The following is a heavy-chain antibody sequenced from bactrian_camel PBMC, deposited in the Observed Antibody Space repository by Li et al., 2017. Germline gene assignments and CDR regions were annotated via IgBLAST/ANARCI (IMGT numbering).Heavy chain of an antibody. V-gene: IGHV3-3*01. Sequence: HVQLVESGGGSVEAGGSLKLSCVAVQDTTKRNAMAWFRQSPGKEREGLAAMYGGGATYTERTYYADSVKGRFTISQDIAKNTVYLQMDSLKPEDTASYYCAAAKYILGPSMLDQGKYKSWGRETQVTVS. CDR1: QDTTKRNA. J-gene: IGHJ4*01. D-gene: IGHD1*01. CDR3: AAAKYILGPSMLDQGKYKS. CDR2: MYGGGATYTERT.